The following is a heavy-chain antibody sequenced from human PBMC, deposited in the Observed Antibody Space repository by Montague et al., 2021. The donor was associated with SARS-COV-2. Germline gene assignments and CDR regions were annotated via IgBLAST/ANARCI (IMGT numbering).Heavy chain of an antibody. J-gene: IGHJ4*02. CDR1: GGSISRYY. Sequence: SETLSLTCTVSGGSISRYYWNWIRQPPGKGLEWIAYIYYSGSTKYNPSLESRVTISVDTSKNQFSLKLSSVTAADTAVYYCARSRENYNILTGYPYYFDYWGQGTLVTVSS. D-gene: IGHD3-9*01. V-gene: IGHV4-59*01. CDR3: ARSRENYNILTGYPYYFDY. CDR2: IYYSGST.